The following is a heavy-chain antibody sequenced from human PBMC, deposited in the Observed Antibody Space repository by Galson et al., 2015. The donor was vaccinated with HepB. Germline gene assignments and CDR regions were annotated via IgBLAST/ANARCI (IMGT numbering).Heavy chain of an antibody. Sequence: SLRLSCAASGFTFSSYGMHWVRQAPGKGLEWVAVIWYDGSNKYYADSVKGRFTISRDNSKNTLYLQMNSLRAEDTAVYYCARDQPGFRSDFWSGSYFDYWGQGTLVTVSS. CDR1: GFTFSSYG. V-gene: IGHV3-33*01. CDR2: IWYDGSNK. J-gene: IGHJ4*02. CDR3: ARDQPGFRSDFWSGSYFDY. D-gene: IGHD3-3*01.